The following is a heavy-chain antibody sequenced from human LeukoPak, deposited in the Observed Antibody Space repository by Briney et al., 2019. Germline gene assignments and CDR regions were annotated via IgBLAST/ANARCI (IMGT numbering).Heavy chain of an antibody. CDR1: GFTFSNYV. J-gene: IGHJ3*01. D-gene: IGHD2-15*01. Sequence: GGSLRLSCAASGFTFSNYVMSWVRQVPGKGLEWVASISLAGTYIDYADSVKGRFTISRDNGNNSLFLEMTSLRADDTAVYYCARGFCSGGTCYRITGTFDVWGHGTMVSVSS. V-gene: IGHV3-21*01. CDR3: ARGFCSGGTCYRITGTFDV. CDR2: ISLAGTYI.